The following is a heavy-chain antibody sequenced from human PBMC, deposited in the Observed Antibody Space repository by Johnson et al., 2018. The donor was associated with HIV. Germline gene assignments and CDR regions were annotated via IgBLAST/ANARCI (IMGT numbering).Heavy chain of an antibody. V-gene: IGHV3-15*05. Sequence: VQLVESGGGVVRLGGSLRLSCAASGFAFSNAWMSWVRQAPGKGLEWVGRIKSKTHGETTDYAAPVKGRFSISRDNTKNSVYLQMNILRVEDTAFYYCARDGLEQRGETVGDGFEIWGQGTMVTVSS. CDR1: GFAFSNAW. CDR3: ARDGLEQRGETVGDGFEI. J-gene: IGHJ3*02. D-gene: IGHD3-3*01. CDR2: IKSKTHGETT.